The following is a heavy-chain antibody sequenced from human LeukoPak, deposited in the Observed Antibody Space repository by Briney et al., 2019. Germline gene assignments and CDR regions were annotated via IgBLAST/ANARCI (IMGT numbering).Heavy chain of an antibody. Sequence: GGSLRLSCAASGFTFSSYGMSWVRQAPGKGLEWVSAISGSGGSTYYADSVKGRFTISRDNSKNTLYLQMNSLRAEDTAVYYCAKDEGYSYGEPFDYWGQGTLVNVSS. CDR3: AKDEGYSYGEPFDY. CDR1: GFTFSSYG. D-gene: IGHD5-18*01. V-gene: IGHV3-23*01. J-gene: IGHJ4*02. CDR2: ISGSGGST.